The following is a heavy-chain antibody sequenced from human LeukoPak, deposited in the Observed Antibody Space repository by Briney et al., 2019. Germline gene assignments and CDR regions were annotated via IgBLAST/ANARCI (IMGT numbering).Heavy chain of an antibody. V-gene: IGHV3-48*03. D-gene: IGHD6-6*01. Sequence: VGSLRLSCAASGFTFSSYEMNWVRQAPGKGLEWVSYISSSGSTIYYADSVKGRFTISRDNAKNSLYLQMNSLRAEDTAVYYCAREPNDQIEYSSSRYYYYYMDVWGKGTTVTVSS. CDR2: ISSSGSTI. CDR1: GFTFSSYE. CDR3: AREPNDQIEYSSSRYYYYYMDV. J-gene: IGHJ6*03.